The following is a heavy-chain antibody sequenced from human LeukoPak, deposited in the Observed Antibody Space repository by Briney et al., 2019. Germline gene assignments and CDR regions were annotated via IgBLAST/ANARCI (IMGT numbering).Heavy chain of an antibody. V-gene: IGHV3-49*04. D-gene: IGHD3-3*01. J-gene: IGHJ6*03. CDR2: IRSKAYGGTT. Sequence: PGGSLRLSCTASGFTFGDYAMSWVRQAPGKGLEWVGFIRSKAYGGTTEYVASVKGRFTISRDDSKSIAYLQMNSLKTEDTAVYYGTRGFYDFWSGYPYYYYYYYMDVWGKGTTVTVSS. CDR3: TRGFYDFWSGYPYYYYYYYMDV. CDR1: GFTFGDYA.